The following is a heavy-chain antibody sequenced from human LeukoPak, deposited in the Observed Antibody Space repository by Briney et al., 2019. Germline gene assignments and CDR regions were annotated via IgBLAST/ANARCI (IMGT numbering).Heavy chain of an antibody. CDR2: ISGSGGST. CDR1: GFTFGFYA. V-gene: IGHV3-23*01. J-gene: IGHJ6*02. Sequence: GGSLRLSCAASGFTFGFYAMTWVRQAPGVGLEWVSAISGSGGSTYYADSVKGRFTISRDNSKNTLFLQMNSLRVEDTAPYYCAKSVAIYFYYGLDVRGQGTTVTVSS. D-gene: IGHD3-3*01. CDR3: AKSVAIYFYYGLDV.